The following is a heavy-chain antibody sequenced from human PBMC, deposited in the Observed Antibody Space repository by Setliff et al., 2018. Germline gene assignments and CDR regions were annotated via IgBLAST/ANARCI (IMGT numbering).Heavy chain of an antibody. Sequence: ETLSLTCTVSGGSISSYYWSWIQQPPGKRLEWIGYIYYSGSTNYNPSLESRVTISVDTSKNQFSLRLNSATAADTAVYYCARLRGAFDYWGQGTLVTVSS. CDR1: GGSISSYY. CDR2: IYYSGST. D-gene: IGHD3-16*01. CDR3: ARLRGAFDY. V-gene: IGHV4-59*01. J-gene: IGHJ4*02.